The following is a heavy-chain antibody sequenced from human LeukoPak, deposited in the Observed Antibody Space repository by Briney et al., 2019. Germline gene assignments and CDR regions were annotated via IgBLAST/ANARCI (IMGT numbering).Heavy chain of an antibody. Sequence: GRSLRLSCAASGFTFCSYGMHWVRQAPGKGLEWVAVIWYDGSNKYYADSVKGRFTISRDNSKNTLYLQMNSLRAEDTAVYYCARGRSSGWYSRWFDPWGQGTLVTVSS. D-gene: IGHD6-19*01. J-gene: IGHJ5*02. CDR1: GFTFCSYG. V-gene: IGHV3-33*01. CDR3: ARGRSSGWYSRWFDP. CDR2: IWYDGSNK.